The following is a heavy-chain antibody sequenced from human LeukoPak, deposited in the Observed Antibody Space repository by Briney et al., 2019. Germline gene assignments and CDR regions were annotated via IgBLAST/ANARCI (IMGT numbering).Heavy chain of an antibody. Sequence: SETLSLTCAVSGASFDAAGYSWNWIRQAPGKDLEWIGNIYHGGRTSYKSSLKSRVTISVDTSKSHFSLKLTSVTAADTAVYYCARTFQAPSYGDSDSRTKYPYSMDVWGQGTMVAVSS. CDR2: IYHGGRT. J-gene: IGHJ6*02. CDR3: ARTFQAPSYGDSDSRTKYPYSMDV. V-gene: IGHV4-30-2*01. CDR1: GASFDAAGYS. D-gene: IGHD4-17*01.